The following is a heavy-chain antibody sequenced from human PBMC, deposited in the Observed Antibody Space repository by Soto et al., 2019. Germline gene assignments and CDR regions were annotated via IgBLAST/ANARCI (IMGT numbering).Heavy chain of an antibody. CDR3: AREGGESSDGLYYFDS. D-gene: IGHD3-16*01. J-gene: IGHJ4*02. CDR1: GGSTSSDNY. Sequence: SETLSLTCTVSGGSTSSDNYWSWIRQPPGKGLEWIGHIYYSGNTDYNPSPKSRLAISIDTSKNQFSLKLSSVTAADTAVYFCAREGGESSDGLYYFDSWGQGSLVTVSS. CDR2: IYYSGNT. V-gene: IGHV4-30-4*01.